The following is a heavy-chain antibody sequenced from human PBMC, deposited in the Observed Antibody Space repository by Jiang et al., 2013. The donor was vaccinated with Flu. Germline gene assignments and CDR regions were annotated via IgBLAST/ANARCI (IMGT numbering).Heavy chain of an antibody. D-gene: IGHD5-18*01. J-gene: IGHJ6*01. CDR2: INPKSGAT. CDR1: GHRISDYY. CDR3: TREAQKTVPRSGFSYGLSPFRDDQYGMDV. Sequence: AEVKKPGDSVMLSCKASGHRISDYYIHWVRQAPGQGLEWMGRINPKSGATNYIQRFQGRVTMTRDTSINTVYMELSSLRPDDTAMFYCTREAQKTVPRSGFSYGLSPFRDDQYGMDVWGQGTTVTV. V-gene: IGHV1-2*06.